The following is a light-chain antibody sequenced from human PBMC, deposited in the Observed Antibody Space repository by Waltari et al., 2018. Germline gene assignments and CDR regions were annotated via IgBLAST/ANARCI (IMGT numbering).Light chain of an antibody. Sequence: DFQMTQSPSYMSASVGDRVTITCRASQGISGRLAWYQQKPGKAPKLLIYGASTLQRGGPSRVSGSGTGNDVTLSISSRQPEDFATYCCQQANSFPITVGQGTRLDIK. V-gene: IGKV1-12*01. CDR2: GAS. CDR1: QGISGR. CDR3: QQANSFPIT. J-gene: IGKJ5*01.